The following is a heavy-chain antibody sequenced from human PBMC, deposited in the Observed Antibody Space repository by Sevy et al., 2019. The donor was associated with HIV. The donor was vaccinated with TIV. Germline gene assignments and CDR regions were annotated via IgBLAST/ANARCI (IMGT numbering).Heavy chain of an antibody. V-gene: IGHV3-30*12. CDR1: GFIFSRYG. CDR2: IFNDGKTK. D-gene: IGHD2-21*02. CDR3: ARESGSDWYLDY. Sequence: GGYLRLSCKASGFIFSRYGVHWVRQAPGKGLEGVASIFNDGKTKYYGDSVKGRFTISRDDSKNTLYLQMDSLRAEDTAVYNCARESGSDWYLDYWGQGTLVTVSS. J-gene: IGHJ4*02.